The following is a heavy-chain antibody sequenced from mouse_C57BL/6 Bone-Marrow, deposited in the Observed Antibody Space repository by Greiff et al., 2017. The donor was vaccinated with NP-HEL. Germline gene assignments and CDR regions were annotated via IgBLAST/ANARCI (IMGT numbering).Heavy chain of an antibody. CDR3: TSGDGYYPYYFDY. CDR2: IRNKANNHAT. J-gene: IGHJ2*01. CDR1: GFTFSDAW. V-gene: IGHV6-6*01. Sequence: DVQLVESGGGLVQPGGSMKLSCAASGFTFSDAWMDWVRQSPEKGLEWVAEIRNKANNHATYYAESVKGRFTISRDDSKSSVYLQMNSLRAEDTGIYYCTSGDGYYPYYFDYWGQGTTLTVSS. D-gene: IGHD2-3*01.